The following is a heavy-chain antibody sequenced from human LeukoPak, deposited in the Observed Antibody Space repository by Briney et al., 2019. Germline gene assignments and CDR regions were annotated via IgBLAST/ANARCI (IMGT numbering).Heavy chain of an antibody. Sequence: ASVKVSXKASGYTFTGYYMRWMRQAPGQGLEWMGRINPNSGGTNYAQKFQGRVTMTRDTSISAAYMELSRLRSDDTAVYYCARDYDYVWGSYRYTFDYWGQGTLVTVSS. CDR3: ARDYDYVWGSYRYTFDY. V-gene: IGHV1-2*06. D-gene: IGHD3-16*02. CDR1: GYTFTGYY. CDR2: INPNSGGT. J-gene: IGHJ4*02.